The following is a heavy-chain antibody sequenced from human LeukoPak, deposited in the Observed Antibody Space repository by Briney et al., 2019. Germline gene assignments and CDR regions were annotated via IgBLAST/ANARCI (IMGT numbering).Heavy chain of an antibody. J-gene: IGHJ4*02. CDR1: GYTFTGYY. Sequence: ASVKVSCKASGYTFTGYYMHWVRQAPGQGLEWMGWINPNSGGTNYAQKFQGRVTMTGDTSISTAYMELSRLRSDDTAVYYCARTNEIRSFDWLFPFDYSGQGTLVTVFS. CDR3: ARTNEIRSFDWLFPFDY. CDR2: INPNSGGT. V-gene: IGHV1-2*02. D-gene: IGHD3-9*01.